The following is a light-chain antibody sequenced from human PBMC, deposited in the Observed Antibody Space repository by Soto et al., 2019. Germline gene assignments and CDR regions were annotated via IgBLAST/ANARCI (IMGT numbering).Light chain of an antibody. CDR2: EVS. J-gene: IGLJ3*02. Sequence: QSALTQPASVSGSPGQSITISCTGTSSDVGVYNYVSWYQHHPGKAPKVMIYEVSNRPSGVSSRFSGSKSGNTASLTISGLQAEDEADYYCSSYTTSSTWVFGGGTKVTV. CDR3: SSYTTSSTWV. V-gene: IGLV2-14*01. CDR1: SSDVGVYNY.